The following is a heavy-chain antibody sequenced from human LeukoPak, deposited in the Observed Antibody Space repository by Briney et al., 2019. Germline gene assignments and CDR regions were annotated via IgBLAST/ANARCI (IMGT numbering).Heavy chain of an antibody. V-gene: IGHV3-21*01. D-gene: IGHD2-8*02. J-gene: IGHJ4*02. CDR2: ISSSSNYI. CDR1: GFTFSNYT. Sequence: GGSLRLSCAASGFTFSNYTMNWVRQAPGKGLEWVSSISSSSNYIYYADSIKGRFTTSRDNAKNSLYLQLDSLRAGDTAVYYCALLNYWGQGTLVTVSS. CDR3: ALLNY.